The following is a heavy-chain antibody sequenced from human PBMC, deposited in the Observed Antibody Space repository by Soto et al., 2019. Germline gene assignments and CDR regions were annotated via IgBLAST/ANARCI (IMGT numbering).Heavy chain of an antibody. D-gene: IGHD1-20*01. CDR1: GFTFSSYS. Sequence: GGALRVSRAASGFTFSSYSMNWVRQAPGKGLEWVSSITGSSSYIYYADSVKGRFTICRDNAKNSLYLQMNSLRAEDTAVYYCARGDNTAYYGMDVWGQGTTVTVSS. CDR2: ITGSSSYI. J-gene: IGHJ6*02. CDR3: ARGDNTAYYGMDV. V-gene: IGHV3-21*01.